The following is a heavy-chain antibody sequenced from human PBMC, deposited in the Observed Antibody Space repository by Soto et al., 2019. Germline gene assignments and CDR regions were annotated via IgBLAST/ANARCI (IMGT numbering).Heavy chain of an antibody. D-gene: IGHD6-19*01. V-gene: IGHV3-23*01. Sequence: EVQLLESGGGLVQPGGSLRLSCAASGFTFSSYAMSWVRQAPGKGLEWVSAISGSGGSTYYADSVKGRFTISSDNSKNTLYLQMNSLRAEDTAVYYCAKVQRAVAGPQCFDYWGQGTLVTVAS. J-gene: IGHJ4*02. CDR3: AKVQRAVAGPQCFDY. CDR1: GFTFSSYA. CDR2: ISGSGGST.